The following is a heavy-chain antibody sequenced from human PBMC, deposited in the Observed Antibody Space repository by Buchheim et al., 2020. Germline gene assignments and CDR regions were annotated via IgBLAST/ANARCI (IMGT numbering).Heavy chain of an antibody. CDR1: GYSFTSYW. V-gene: IGHV5-10-1*01. D-gene: IGHD2-15*01. CDR3: ASRYCSGGSCYSGWMDV. Sequence: EVQLVQSGAEVKKPGESLRISCKGSGYSFTSYWISWVRQMPGKGLEWMGRIDPSDSYTNYSPSFQGHVPISAAKSISPAFPQWSSLKASDTAMYYCASRYCSGGSCYSGWMDVWGQGTT. CDR2: IDPSDSYT. J-gene: IGHJ6*02.